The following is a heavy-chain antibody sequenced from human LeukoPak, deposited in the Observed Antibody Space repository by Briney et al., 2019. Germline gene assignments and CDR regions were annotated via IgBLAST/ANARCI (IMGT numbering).Heavy chain of an antibody. D-gene: IGHD2-15*01. CDR2: INTNTGNP. CDR3: ARKSVAATPRDIVYQYYSMDV. CDR1: GYTFTTYA. V-gene: IGHV7-4-1*02. J-gene: IGHJ6*03. Sequence: ASVKVSCKASGYTFTTYAMNWVRQAPGQGLEWMGWINTNTGNPTYAQGFTGRFVFSLDTSVSTAYLQISSLKAEDTAVYYCARKSVAATPRDIVYQYYSMDVWGKGTTVTVSS.